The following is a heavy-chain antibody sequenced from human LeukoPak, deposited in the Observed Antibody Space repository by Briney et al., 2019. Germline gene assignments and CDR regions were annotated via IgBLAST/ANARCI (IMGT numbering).Heavy chain of an antibody. CDR1: GYTLTELS. V-gene: IGHV1-24*01. D-gene: IGHD3-10*01. J-gene: IGHJ5*02. CDR2: FDPEDGET. Sequence: ASVKVSCKFSGYTLTELSMHWVRQAPGKGLEWMGDFDPEDGETIYAQKFQGRVTMTEDTSTDTAYMELSSLRSEDTAVYYCATAMVRGGNWFDPWGQGTLVTVSS. CDR3: ATAMVRGGNWFDP.